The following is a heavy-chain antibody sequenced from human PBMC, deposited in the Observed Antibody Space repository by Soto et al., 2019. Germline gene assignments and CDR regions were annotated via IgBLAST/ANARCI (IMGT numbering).Heavy chain of an antibody. CDR2: IWYDGSNK. J-gene: IGHJ6*02. CDR1: GFTFSSYG. V-gene: IGHV3-33*01. Sequence: GGSLRLSCAASGFTFSSYGMHWVRQAPGKGLEWVAVIWYDGSNKYYADSVKGRFTISRDNSKNTLYLQMNSLRAEDTAVYYCARGYGDYEMYYYYGMDVWGQGTTVTVSS. D-gene: IGHD4-17*01. CDR3: ARGYGDYEMYYYYGMDV.